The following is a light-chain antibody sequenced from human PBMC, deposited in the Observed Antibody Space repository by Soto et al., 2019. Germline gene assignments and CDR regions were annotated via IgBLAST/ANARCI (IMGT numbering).Light chain of an antibody. J-gene: IGLJ2*01. CDR3: QSYESSLSGWI. CDR2: GNT. CDR1: SSNIGAGYD. Sequence: QSVLTQPPSMSGAPGQGVTISCTGSSSNIGAGYDVHWYQQVPGTAPKLLIYGNTNRPSGVPDRFSASKSGNSASLAISGLQAEDEADYYCQSYESSLSGWIFGGGTKRPS. V-gene: IGLV1-40*01.